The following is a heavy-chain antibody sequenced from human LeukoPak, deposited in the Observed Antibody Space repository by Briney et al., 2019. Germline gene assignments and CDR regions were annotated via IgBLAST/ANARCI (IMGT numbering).Heavy chain of an antibody. CDR3: AKDRSRSSGRDFQH. V-gene: IGHV3-53*01. CDR2: IYSGGST. CDR1: GFTVSSNY. D-gene: IGHD6-19*01. Sequence: GGSLGLSCAASGFTVSSNYMSWVRQAPGKGLEWVSVIYSGGSTYYADSVKGRFTISRDNSKNTLYLQMNSLRAEDTAVYYCAKDRSRSSGRDFQHWGQGTLVTVSS. J-gene: IGHJ1*01.